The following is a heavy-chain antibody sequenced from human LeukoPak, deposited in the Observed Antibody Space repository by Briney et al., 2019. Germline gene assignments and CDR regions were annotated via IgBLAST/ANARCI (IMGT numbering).Heavy chain of an antibody. CDR1: AYSIRSGFY. J-gene: IGHJ4*02. D-gene: IGHD3-22*01. CDR3: AKDHYDSSGYPFDY. V-gene: IGHV4-38-2*02. CDR2: IYHSGST. Sequence: SETLSLTCSVSAYSIRSGFYWGWIRPPPGKGLEWIGSIYHSGSTYYNPSLKSRVTISVDTSKNQFSLKLSSVTAADTAVYYCAKDHYDSSGYPFDYWGQGTLVTVSS.